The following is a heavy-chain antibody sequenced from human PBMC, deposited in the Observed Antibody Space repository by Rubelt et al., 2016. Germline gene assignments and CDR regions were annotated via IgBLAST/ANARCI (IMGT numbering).Heavy chain of an antibody. CDR3: ARFAIGGHSSGYLFDY. V-gene: IGHV1-2*02. D-gene: IGHD3-22*01. Sequence: QVQLVQPGAEVKKPGASVKVSCKASGYTFTGYYMHWVRQAPGQGLEWMGWINPNSGGTNYAQKFQGRVTMTRDSSTSTAYMGLGRLRSDDTAVYYCARFAIGGHSSGYLFDYWGQGTLVTVSS. J-gene: IGHJ4*02. CDR2: INPNSGGT. CDR1: GYTFTGYY.